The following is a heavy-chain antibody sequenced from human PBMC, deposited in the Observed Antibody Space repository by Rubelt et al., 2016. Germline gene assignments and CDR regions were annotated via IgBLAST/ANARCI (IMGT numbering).Heavy chain of an antibody. CDR3: VFDF. V-gene: IGHV3-30*04. CDR2: ISFDTFHQ. Sequence: QVQLVESGGGVVQPGRSLRLSCAASGFTFSSYALHWVRQAPGKGLEWVAIISFDTFHQYYVDSVKGRFSISVGKSKTSLYLLMSSLRAGDTALYYCVFDFWGHGTRVTVSS. J-gene: IGHJ4*01. CDR1: GFTFSSYA.